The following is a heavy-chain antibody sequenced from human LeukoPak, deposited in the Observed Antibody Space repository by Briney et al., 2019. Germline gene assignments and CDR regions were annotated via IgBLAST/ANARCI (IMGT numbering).Heavy chain of an antibody. V-gene: IGHV5-51*01. Sequence: ASVKVSRKASGYTFTSYWIAWLRQVPGKGLEWMGSVFPGDSDIQYSPSFQGQVTISADKSITTAHLQWSGLKAADTAMYYCARFDSYYGMDIWGQGTTVTLSS. CDR3: ARFDSYYGMDI. CDR2: VFPGDSDI. CDR1: GYTFTSYW. J-gene: IGHJ6*02.